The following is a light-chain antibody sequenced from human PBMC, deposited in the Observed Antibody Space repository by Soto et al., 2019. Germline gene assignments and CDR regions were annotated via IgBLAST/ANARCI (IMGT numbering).Light chain of an antibody. CDR2: WAS. J-gene: IGKJ1*01. V-gene: IGKV4-1*01. CDR3: HQYYSTPAT. CDR1: QTVLYSSNNKNY. Sequence: DIVMTQSPDSLAVSLGERATINCKSSQTVLYSSNNKNYLAWYQQKPGQPPKLLIYWASTRESGVPDRFSGSGSGTDFTLTISSLQAEDVAVSYCHQYYSTPATFGQGTKVEIK.